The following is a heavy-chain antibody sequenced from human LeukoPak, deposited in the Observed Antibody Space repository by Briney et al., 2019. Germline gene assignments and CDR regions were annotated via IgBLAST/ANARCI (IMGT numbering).Heavy chain of an antibody. CDR2: IYSGGST. D-gene: IGHD3-9*01. CDR1: GFTVSSNY. CDR3: ASALGTYYDILTGYLDQDY. Sequence: GGSLRLSCAASGFTVSSNYMSWVHQAPGKGLKWVSVIYSGGSTYYADSVKGRFTISRDNSKNTLYLQMNSLRAEDTAVYYCASALGTYYDILTGYLDQDYWGQGTLVTVSS. V-gene: IGHV3-66*01. J-gene: IGHJ4*02.